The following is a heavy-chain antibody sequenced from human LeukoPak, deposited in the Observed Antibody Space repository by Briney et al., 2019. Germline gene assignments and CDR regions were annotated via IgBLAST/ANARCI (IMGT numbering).Heavy chain of an antibody. CDR1: GGSISSYY. CDR2: FYYSGST. V-gene: IGHV4-59*01. D-gene: IGHD6-19*01. Sequence: SETLSLTCTVSGGSISSYYWSWIRQPPGKGLEWIGYFYYSGSTNYNPSLKSRVTISVDTSKNQFSLKLSSVTAADTAVYYCARKQWVPYYFDYWGQGTLVTVSS. CDR3: ARKQWVPYYFDY. J-gene: IGHJ4*02.